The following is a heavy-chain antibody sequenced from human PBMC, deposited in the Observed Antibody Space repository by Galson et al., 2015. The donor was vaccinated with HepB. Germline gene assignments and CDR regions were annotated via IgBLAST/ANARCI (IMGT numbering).Heavy chain of an antibody. CDR3: AKGGDDIRFLEWLLDRNGMDV. V-gene: IGHV3-23*01. CDR1: GFTFSNYA. Sequence: SLRLSCAASGFTFSNYAMSWVRQAPGKGLEWVSSIRGSGSRTYYADSVKGRFTISRDNSKNTPYLQMNSLRAEDKAVYYCAKGGDDIRFLEWLLDRNGMDVWGQGTTVTVSS. CDR2: IRGSGSRT. D-gene: IGHD3-3*01. J-gene: IGHJ6*02.